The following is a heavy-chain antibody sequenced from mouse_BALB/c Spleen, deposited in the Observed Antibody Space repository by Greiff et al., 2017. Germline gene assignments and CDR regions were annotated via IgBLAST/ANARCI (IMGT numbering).Heavy chain of an antibody. D-gene: IGHD1-1*01. CDR2: WNNDNH. CDR1: ISLSTSGMGL. CDR3: SGSSYEAMDY. Sequence: QVTLKVSGPGILQPSPTLGLACPFSGISLSTSGMGLSWLRKPSGKALGWLASIWNNDNHYNPSLKSRLTIAKETSNNQVFLKLTSVDTADSTTYYCASGSSYEAMDYWGQGTSVTVSS. V-gene: IGHV8-2*01. J-gene: IGHJ4*01.